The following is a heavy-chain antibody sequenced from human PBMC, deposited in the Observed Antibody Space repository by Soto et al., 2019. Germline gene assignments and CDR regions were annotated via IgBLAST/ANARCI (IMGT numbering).Heavy chain of an antibody. CDR2: IIPILGIA. V-gene: IGHV1-69*08. CDR1: GGTFSSYT. J-gene: IGHJ1*01. CDR3: ARDLTPSAEYFQH. Sequence: QVQLVQSGAEVKKPGSSVKVSCKASGGTFSSYTISWVRQAPGQGLEWMGRIIPILGIANYAQKFQGRVTITADKYTSTAYMELSSLRSEDTAVYYCARDLTPSAEYFQHWGQGTLVTVSS.